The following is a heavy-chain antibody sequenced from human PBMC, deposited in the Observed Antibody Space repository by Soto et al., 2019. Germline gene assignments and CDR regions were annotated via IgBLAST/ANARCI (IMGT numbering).Heavy chain of an antibody. CDR1: GYTFTTYY. Sequence: ASVKVSCKASGYTFTTYYMHWVRQAPGQGLEWMGIINPSDDSTTYAQKFQGRVTMTRDTSTSTVYMELSSLRSEDTAVYYCAREDASFDPWGQGTLVTVSS. J-gene: IGHJ5*02. V-gene: IGHV1-46*01. D-gene: IGHD3-16*01. CDR2: INPSDDST. CDR3: AREDASFDP.